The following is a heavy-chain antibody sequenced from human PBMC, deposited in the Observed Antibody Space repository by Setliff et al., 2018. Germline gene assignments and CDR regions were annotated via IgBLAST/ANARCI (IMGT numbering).Heavy chain of an antibody. CDR1: GGSFSGYY. J-gene: IGHJ4*02. CDR2: VNHSGST. CDR3: ARGRIAVAGTGVGPFDY. V-gene: IGHV4-34*01. Sequence: SETLSLTCAVYGGSFSGYYWSWIRQPPGKGLEWIGEVNHSGSTNYNPSLKSRVTISVDTSKNQFSLKLSSVTAADTAVYYCARGRIAVAGTGVGPFDYWGQGTLVTVSS. D-gene: IGHD6-19*01.